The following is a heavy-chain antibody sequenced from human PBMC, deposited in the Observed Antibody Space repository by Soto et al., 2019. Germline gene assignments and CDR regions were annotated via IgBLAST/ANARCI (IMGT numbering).Heavy chain of an antibody. CDR2: MNPNSGNT. CDR1: GYTFTSYD. CDR3: AKDAATNTKTNYDFWSGYHHNWFDP. Sequence: ASVKVSCKASGYTFTSYDINWVRQATGQGLEWMGWMNPNSGNTGYAQKFQGRVTMTRNTSISTAYMELSSLRAEDTAVYYCAKDAATNTKTNYDFWSGYHHNWFDPWGQGTLVTVS. V-gene: IGHV1-8*01. J-gene: IGHJ5*02. D-gene: IGHD3-3*01.